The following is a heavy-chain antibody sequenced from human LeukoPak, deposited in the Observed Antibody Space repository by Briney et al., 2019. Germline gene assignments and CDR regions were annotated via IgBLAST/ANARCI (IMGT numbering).Heavy chain of an antibody. CDR1: GFTFSSYG. J-gene: IGHJ4*02. CDR3: ARPTYSGSYYWFDY. CDR2: IWYDGSNK. Sequence: GGSLRLSCAASGFTFSSYGMHWVRQAPGKGLEWVAVIWYDGSNKYYADSVKGRFTISRDNSKNTLYLQMNSLRAEDTAVYYCARPTYSGSYYWFDYWGQGTLVTVSA. D-gene: IGHD1-26*01. V-gene: IGHV3-33*01.